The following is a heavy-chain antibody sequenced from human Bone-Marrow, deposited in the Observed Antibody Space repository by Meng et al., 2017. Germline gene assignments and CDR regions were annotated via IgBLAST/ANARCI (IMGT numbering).Heavy chain of an antibody. CDR1: GGTFSSYA. V-gene: IGHV1-69*13. J-gene: IGHJ6*02. Sequence: SVKVSCKASGGTFSSYAISWVRQAPGQGLEWMGRIIPIFGTANYAQKFQGRVTITADESTSTAYMELSSLRSEDTAVYYCARSTMGYSYGYYYYYGMDVWGQGTTVTVSS. CDR3: ARSTMGYSYGYYYYYGMDV. D-gene: IGHD5-18*01. CDR2: IIPIFGTA.